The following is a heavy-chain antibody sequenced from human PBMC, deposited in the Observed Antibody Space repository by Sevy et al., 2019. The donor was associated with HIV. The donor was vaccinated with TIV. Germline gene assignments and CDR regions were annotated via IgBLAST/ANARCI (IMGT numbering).Heavy chain of an antibody. J-gene: IGHJ6*02. CDR2: ISGSGGST. Sequence: GGSLRLSCAASGFTFSSYAMSWVRQAPGKGLEWVSAISGSGGSTYYADSVKGRFTLSRDNSKNTLYLQMNSLRAEDTAVYYCAKRVILFYYYYGMDVWGQGTTVTVSS. CDR3: AKRVILFYYYYGMDV. V-gene: IGHV3-23*01. CDR1: GFTFSSYA. D-gene: IGHD3-16*02.